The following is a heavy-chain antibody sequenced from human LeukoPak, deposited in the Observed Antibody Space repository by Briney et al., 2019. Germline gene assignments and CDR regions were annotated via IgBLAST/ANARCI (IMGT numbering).Heavy chain of an antibody. CDR2: INHSGST. V-gene: IGHV4-34*01. CDR1: GGSFSGYY. Sequence: SETLSLTCAVYGGSFSGYYWSWIRQPPGKGLEWIGEINHSGSTNYNPSLKSRVTISVDTSKNQFSLKLSSVTAAHTAVYYCARVSLVRGAPDYYFDYWGQGTLVTVSS. J-gene: IGHJ4*02. D-gene: IGHD3-10*01. CDR3: ARVSLVRGAPDYYFDY.